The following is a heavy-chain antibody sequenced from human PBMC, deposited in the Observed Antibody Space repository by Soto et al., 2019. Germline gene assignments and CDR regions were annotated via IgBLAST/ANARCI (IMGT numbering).Heavy chain of an antibody. CDR1: GYSFAGYW. J-gene: IGHJ4*02. CDR3: ARQMSTSETGPWVYYFDS. CDR2: IDPSDSAT. Sequence: EVQLEQSGAEVKKAGESLRISCKGSGYSFAGYWITWVRQKPGKGLEWMGRIDPSDSATNYSPAFRGHVTISGDRSINTVYLQWNNLQASDTAVYYCARQMSTSETGPWVYYFDSWAQGTLATVSS. D-gene: IGHD1-1*01. V-gene: IGHV5-10-1*03.